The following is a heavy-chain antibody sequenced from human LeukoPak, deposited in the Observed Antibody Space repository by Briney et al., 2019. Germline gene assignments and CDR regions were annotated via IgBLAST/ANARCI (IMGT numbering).Heavy chain of an antibody. V-gene: IGHV3-53*01. CDR2: IYTGGST. J-gene: IGHJ4*02. CDR3: AKESGHSSYWDSSGYYADY. Sequence: GGSLRLSCAASGFTVSGNYMSWVRQAPGKGLEWVSIIYTGGSTYYADSVKGRFTISRDNSKNTLYLQMNSLRAEDTAVYYCAKESGHSSYWDSSGYYADYWGQGTLVTVSS. CDR1: GFTVSGNY. D-gene: IGHD3-22*01.